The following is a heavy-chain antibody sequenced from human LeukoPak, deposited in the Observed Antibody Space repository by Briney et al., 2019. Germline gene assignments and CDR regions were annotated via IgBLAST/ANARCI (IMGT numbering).Heavy chain of an antibody. J-gene: IGHJ3*02. CDR3: ARDMGIEYYGSGGPAFDI. CDR1: GGSIKRDY. CDR2: IHYSGAT. Sequence: SETLSLTCTVSGGSIKRDYWNWVRQPAGEGLEWIGRIHYSGATNDNPSVRSRVSMSADTSKNQFFLKLSSVTAADTAVYYCARDMGIEYYGSGGPAFDIWGQGTVVTVSS. D-gene: IGHD3-10*01. V-gene: IGHV4-4*07.